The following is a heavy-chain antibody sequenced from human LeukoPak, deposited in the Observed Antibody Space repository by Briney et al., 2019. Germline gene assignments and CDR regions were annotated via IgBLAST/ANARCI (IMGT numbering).Heavy chain of an antibody. CDR2: IYYSGST. CDR3: ARVRTYYDFWSGYSYNWFDP. J-gene: IGHJ5*02. D-gene: IGHD3-3*01. V-gene: IGHV4-30-4*01. Sequence: PSETLSLTCTVSGGSISSGDYYWSWIRQPPGKGLEWIGYIYYSGSTYYNPSLKSRVTISVDTSKNQFSLKLSSVTAADTAMYYCARVRTYYDFWSGYSYNWFDPWGQGTLVTVSS. CDR1: GGSISSGDYY.